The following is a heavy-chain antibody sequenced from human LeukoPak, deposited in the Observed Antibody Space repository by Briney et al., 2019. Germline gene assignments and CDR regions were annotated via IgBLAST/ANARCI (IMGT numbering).Heavy chain of an antibody. CDR1: GFSFSTFK. CDR3: ARDDGQAHDY. V-gene: IGHV3-33*08. J-gene: IGHJ4*02. CDR2: IWYDGSNK. D-gene: IGHD5-24*01. Sequence: GGSLRLSCAASGFSFSTFKMNWVRQAPGKGVEWVAVIWYDGSNKYYADSVKGRFTISRDNSKNTLSLQMNSLRAEDTAVYYCARDDGQAHDYWGQGTLVTVSS.